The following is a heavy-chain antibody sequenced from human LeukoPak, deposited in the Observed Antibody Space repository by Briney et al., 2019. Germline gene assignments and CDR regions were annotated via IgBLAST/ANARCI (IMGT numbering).Heavy chain of an antibody. CDR1: GFTFSSYA. CDR2: ISVGGGST. D-gene: IGHD3-9*01. CDR3: AKFYDISTGYFDC. V-gene: IGHV3-23*01. J-gene: IGHJ4*02. Sequence: PGGSLRLSCGASGFTFSSYAMSWVRQSPGKGLEWVSAISVGGGSTYYADSVKGRFTISRDNSKNTLYLQMNSLRAEDTAVYYCAKFYDISTGYFDCWGQGTLVTVSS.